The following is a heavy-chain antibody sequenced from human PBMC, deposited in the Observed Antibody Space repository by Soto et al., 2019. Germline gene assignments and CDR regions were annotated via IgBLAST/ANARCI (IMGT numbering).Heavy chain of an antibody. D-gene: IGHD6-6*01. Sequence: LRLSCSASGFTFSSYSMNWVRQAPGKGLERVPSISNSSSYIYYADSVKGRFTISRDNAKNSLYLQMNSLRAEDTAVYYCAREGVSIAARPNYYGMDVWGQGTTSTVSS. CDR3: AREGVSIAARPNYYGMDV. V-gene: IGHV3-21*01. J-gene: IGHJ6*02. CDR2: ISNSSSYI. CDR1: GFTFSSYS.